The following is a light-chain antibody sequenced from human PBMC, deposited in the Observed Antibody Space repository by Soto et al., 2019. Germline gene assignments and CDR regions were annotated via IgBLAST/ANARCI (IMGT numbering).Light chain of an antibody. J-gene: IGLJ2*01. CDR1: SSDIGNNY. CDR3: GTWDTGLSAAV. V-gene: IGLV1-51*01. CDR2: DNN. Sequence: QSVLTQPPSVSAAPRQKVTISCSGSSSDIGNNYVSWYQQLPTTAPKLLIYDNNQRPSGIPDRFSGSKSGTSATLDITGLQTGDEADYYCGTWDTGLSAAVFGGGTKLTVL.